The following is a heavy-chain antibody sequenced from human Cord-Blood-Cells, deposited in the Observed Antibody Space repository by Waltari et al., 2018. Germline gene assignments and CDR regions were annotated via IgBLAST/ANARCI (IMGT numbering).Heavy chain of an antibody. CDR2: IYYSGST. Sequence: QVQLQESGPGLVKPSETLSLTCTVSGGSISSYYWSWIRQPPGKGLEWIGYIYYSGSTNHTPTLQSRVTISVDTSKNQFSLKLSSVTAADTAVYYCARHPTYYYGSGSPYYYYMDVWGKGTTVTVSS. J-gene: IGHJ6*03. CDR1: GGSISSYY. CDR3: ARHPTYYYGSGSPYYYYMDV. D-gene: IGHD3-10*01. V-gene: IGHV4-59*08.